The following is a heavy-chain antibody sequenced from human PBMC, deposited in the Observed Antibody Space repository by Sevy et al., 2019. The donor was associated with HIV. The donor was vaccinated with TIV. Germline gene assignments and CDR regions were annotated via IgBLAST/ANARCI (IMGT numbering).Heavy chain of an antibody. CDR3: ARHAQIYGSYYFDY. J-gene: IGHJ4*02. CDR2: IYYSGST. V-gene: IGHV4-39*01. Sequence: SETLSLTCTVSGGSISSSSYYGGWIRQPPGKGLEWIGSIYYSGSTYYNPSLKSRVTISVDTSKNQFSLKLGSVTAADTAVYYCARHAQIYGSYYFDYWGQGTLVTVYS. D-gene: IGHD3-10*01. CDR1: GGSISSSSYY.